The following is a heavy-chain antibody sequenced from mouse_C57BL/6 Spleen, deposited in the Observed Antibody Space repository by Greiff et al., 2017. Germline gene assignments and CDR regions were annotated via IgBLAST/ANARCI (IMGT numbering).Heavy chain of an antibody. CDR3: ARGGYGSSPYWYFDV. CDR1: GFTFSSYA. J-gene: IGHJ1*03. CDR2: ISDGGSYT. Sequence: EVMLVESGGGLVKPGGSLKLSCAASGFTFSSYAMSWVRQTPEKRLEWVATISDGGSYTYYPDNVKGRFTISRDNAKKNLYLQMSHLKSEDTAMYYCARGGYGSSPYWYFDVWGTGTTVTVSS. V-gene: IGHV5-4*03. D-gene: IGHD1-1*01.